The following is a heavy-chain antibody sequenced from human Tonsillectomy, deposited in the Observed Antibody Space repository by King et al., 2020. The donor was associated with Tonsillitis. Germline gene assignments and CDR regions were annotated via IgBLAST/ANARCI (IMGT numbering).Heavy chain of an antibody. Sequence: VQLVESGGGVVRPGGSLRLSCAASGFTFGDNGMSWVRQAPGKGLEWVSGINWNGGSTGYADSVKGRYTISRDNAKNSLYLQMNSLRAEDTALYYCARDPEYPDYFDYWGQGTLVTVSS. CDR3: ARDPEYPDYFDY. CDR2: INWNGGST. CDR1: GFTFGDNG. J-gene: IGHJ4*02. V-gene: IGHV3-20*04. D-gene: IGHD2/OR15-2a*01.